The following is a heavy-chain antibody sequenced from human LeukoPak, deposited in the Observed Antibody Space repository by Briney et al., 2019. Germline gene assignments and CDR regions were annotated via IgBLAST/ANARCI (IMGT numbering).Heavy chain of an antibody. Sequence: PSETLSLTCTVSGGSISSSSYYWGWIRQPPGKGLEWIGSIYYSGSTYYNPSLKSRVTISVDTSKNQFSLKLSSVTAADTAVYYCARENGYFDWSPRNHRLNNWFDPWGQGTLVTVSS. CDR3: ARENGYFDWSPRNHRLNNWFDP. D-gene: IGHD3-9*01. CDR2: IYYSGST. J-gene: IGHJ5*02. V-gene: IGHV4-39*07. CDR1: GGSISSSSYY.